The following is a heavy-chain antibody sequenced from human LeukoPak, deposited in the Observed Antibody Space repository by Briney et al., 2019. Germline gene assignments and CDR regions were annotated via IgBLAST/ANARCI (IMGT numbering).Heavy chain of an antibody. J-gene: IGHJ4*02. Sequence: GGSLRLSCAASGFTFSGYWMHWVRQVPGKGLVWISYISDDGRSKGYADSVQGRFTISRDNAKNTLSLQMNSLRGDDTAVYYCVKQDPGSYLGGYWGQGTLVTVSS. CDR3: VKQDPGSYLGGY. CDR1: GFTFSGYW. D-gene: IGHD1-26*01. V-gene: IGHV3-74*01. CDR2: ISDDGRSK.